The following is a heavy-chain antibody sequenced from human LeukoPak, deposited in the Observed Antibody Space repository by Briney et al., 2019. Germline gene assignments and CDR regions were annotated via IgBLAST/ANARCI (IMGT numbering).Heavy chain of an antibody. CDR1: GFTFSSYG. D-gene: IGHD2-15*01. CDR2: IRYDGSNK. CDR3: AKHGLPLVVISAPLDY. V-gene: IGHV3-30*02. J-gene: IGHJ4*02. Sequence: GGSLRLSCAASGFTFSSYGMHWVRQAPGKGLEWVAFIRYDGSNKYYADSVKGRFTISRDNSKNTLYLQMNSLRAEDTAVYYCAKHGLPLVVISAPLDYWGQGTLVTVAS.